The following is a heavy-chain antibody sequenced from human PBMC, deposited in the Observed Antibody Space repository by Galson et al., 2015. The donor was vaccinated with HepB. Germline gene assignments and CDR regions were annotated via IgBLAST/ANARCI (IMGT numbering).Heavy chain of an antibody. CDR1: GYTFTSYG. Sequence: SVKVSCKASGYTFTSYGISWVRQAPGQGLEWMGWMNPNSGNTGYAQKFQGRVTMTRNTSISTAYMELSSLRSEDTAVYYCARGSRGSSWYSSYYYYYYMDVWGKGTTVTVSS. CDR2: MNPNSGNT. V-gene: IGHV1-8*02. J-gene: IGHJ6*03. CDR3: ARGSRGSSWYSSYYYYYYMDV. D-gene: IGHD6-13*01.